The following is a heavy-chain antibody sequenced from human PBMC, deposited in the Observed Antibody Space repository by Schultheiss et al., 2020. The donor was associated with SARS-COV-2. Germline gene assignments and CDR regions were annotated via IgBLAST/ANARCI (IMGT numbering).Heavy chain of an antibody. CDR1: GYSISSGYY. D-gene: IGHD2-2*01. J-gene: IGHJ6*03. CDR2: IYHSGST. V-gene: IGHV4-38-2*02. Sequence: SQTLSLTCTVSGYSISSGYYWGWIRQPPGKGLEWIGSIYHSGSTYYNPSLKSRVTISVDTSKNQFSLKLSSVTAADTAVYYCASSTWVVPAAISYYMDVWGKGTTVTVSS. CDR3: ASSTWVVPAAISYYMDV.